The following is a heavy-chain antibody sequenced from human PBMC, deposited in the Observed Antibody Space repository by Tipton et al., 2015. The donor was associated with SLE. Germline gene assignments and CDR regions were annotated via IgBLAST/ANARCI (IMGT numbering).Heavy chain of an antibody. Sequence: LRLSCTVSGDSISSGGYSWSWIRQPPGKGLEWIGYIFHSGSTYYSASIKSRVTISVDRSNNQFSLKLSSVTAADTAVYYCARDLSGASRLGYFDSWGQGTLVTVSA. J-gene: IGHJ4*02. CDR3: ARDLSGASRLGYFDS. CDR1: GDSISSGGYS. V-gene: IGHV4-30-2*01. CDR2: IFHSGST.